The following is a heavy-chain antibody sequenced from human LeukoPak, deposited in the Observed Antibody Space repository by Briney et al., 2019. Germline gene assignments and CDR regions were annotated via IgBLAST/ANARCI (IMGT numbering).Heavy chain of an antibody. CDR1: GFTFSDYY. D-gene: IGHD2-15*01. CDR3: ARVGAVVAASDY. V-gene: IGHV3-11*06. Sequence: GGSLRLSCAASGFTFSDYYMSWIRQAPGKGLEWVSYISSSSSYTNYADSVKGRFTISRDNAKNSLYLQTNSLRAEDTAVYYCARVGAVVAASDYWGQGTLVTVSS. CDR2: ISSSSSYT. J-gene: IGHJ4*02.